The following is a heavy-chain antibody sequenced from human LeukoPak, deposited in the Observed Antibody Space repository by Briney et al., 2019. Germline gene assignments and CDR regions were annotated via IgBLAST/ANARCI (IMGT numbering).Heavy chain of an antibody. Sequence: GGSLRLSCAASGFTFSSYSMNWVRQAPGKGLEWVSYISSSSSTIYYADSVKGRFTISRDNAKNSLYLQMNSLRAEDTAVYYCARRTDGSGSYFLGYWGQGTLVTVSS. CDR2: ISSSSSTI. CDR3: ARRTDGSGSYFLGY. D-gene: IGHD3-10*01. V-gene: IGHV3-48*04. J-gene: IGHJ4*02. CDR1: GFTFSSYS.